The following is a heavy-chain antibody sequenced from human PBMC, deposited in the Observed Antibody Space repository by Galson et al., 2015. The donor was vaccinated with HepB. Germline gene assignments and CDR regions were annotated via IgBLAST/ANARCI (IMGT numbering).Heavy chain of an antibody. CDR2: IDWDDDK. Sequence: PALVKPTQTLTLTCTFSGFSLSTSGMCVSWIRQPPGKALEWLALIDWDDDKYYSTSLKTRLTFSKDTSKNLVVLTMTNMDPVDTATYYCARIGRVCSSTSCYCAEYFQYWGQGTLVTVSS. CDR1: GFSLSTSGMC. J-gene: IGHJ1*01. CDR3: ARIGRVCSSTSCYCAEYFQY. D-gene: IGHD2-2*01. V-gene: IGHV2-70*01.